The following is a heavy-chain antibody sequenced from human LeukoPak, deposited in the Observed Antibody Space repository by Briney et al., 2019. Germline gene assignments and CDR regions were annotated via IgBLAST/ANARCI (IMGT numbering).Heavy chain of an antibody. CDR2: INPSRGGT. V-gene: IGHV1-2*02. CDR1: GYTFTDYY. Sequence: ASVTVSCTASGYTFTDYYIHWVRQAPGHGPEWMGCINPSRGGTIYAQKFQGRVTMTSDTSISTAYMEVRRLTSDDTAVYYCARGKARIAVSGLDYWGQGTLVTVSS. J-gene: IGHJ4*02. D-gene: IGHD6-19*01. CDR3: ARGKARIAVSGLDY.